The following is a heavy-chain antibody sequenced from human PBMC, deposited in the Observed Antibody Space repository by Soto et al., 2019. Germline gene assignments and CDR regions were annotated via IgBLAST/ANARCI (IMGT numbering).Heavy chain of an antibody. J-gene: IGHJ5*02. CDR3: ARGDVDTAMVTVFWFDP. CDR2: INHSGST. Sequence: PSETLSLTCAVYGGSFSGYYWSWIRQPPGKGLEWIGEINHSGSTNYNPSLKSRVTISVDTSKNQFSLKLSSVTAADTAVYYCARGDVDTAMVTVFWFDPWGQGTLVTVSS. D-gene: IGHD5-18*01. CDR1: GGSFSGYY. V-gene: IGHV4-34*01.